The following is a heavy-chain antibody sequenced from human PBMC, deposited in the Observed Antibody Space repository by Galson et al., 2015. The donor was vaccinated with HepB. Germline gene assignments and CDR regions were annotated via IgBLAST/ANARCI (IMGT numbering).Heavy chain of an antibody. J-gene: IGHJ4*02. CDR1: DDSITTGTYF. D-gene: IGHD6-6*01. Sequence: SETLSLTCTVSDDSITTGTYFWGWIRQPPGKGLEWIGSIFYTRTTYNNPSLKSRLTMSIDTSKSQFSLGLSSVTVADTAVYFCARQHHLQSRPLYFGYWGQGTLITVSS. CDR2: IFYTRTT. CDR3: ARQHHLQSRPLYFGY. V-gene: IGHV4-39*01.